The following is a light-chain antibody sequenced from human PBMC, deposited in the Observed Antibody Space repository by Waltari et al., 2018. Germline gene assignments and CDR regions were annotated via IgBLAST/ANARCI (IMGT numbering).Light chain of an antibody. CDR1: SSDIGAYNY. Sequence: QSALTQPASVSGSPGQSITISCTGTSSDIGAYNYVSWYQQNPGQAPKLLIDDVYKRPSGVSNRFAGSKSGNTASLTISELQAEDESDYYCSSYTTGTIVVIFGGGTKLTVL. CDR3: SSYTTGTIVVI. V-gene: IGLV2-14*01. CDR2: DVY. J-gene: IGLJ2*01.